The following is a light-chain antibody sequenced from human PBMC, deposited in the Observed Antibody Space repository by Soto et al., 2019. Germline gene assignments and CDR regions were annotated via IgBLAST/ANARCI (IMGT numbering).Light chain of an antibody. J-gene: IGKJ5*01. Sequence: EIVMTQSPATLSVSPGERATLCFSASQSVSSYLAWYQQKPGQAPRLLFYGASTRATGIPARFSGSGSGTEFTLTISSLQSEDFAVYYCQQYNSWPMTFGQGTRLEIK. CDR2: GAS. V-gene: IGKV3-15*01. CDR1: QSVSSY. CDR3: QQYNSWPMT.